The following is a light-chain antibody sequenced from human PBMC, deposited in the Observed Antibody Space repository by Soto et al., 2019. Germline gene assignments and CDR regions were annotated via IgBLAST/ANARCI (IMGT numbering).Light chain of an antibody. CDR2: DNN. J-gene: IGLJ1*01. Sequence: QSALTQPPSVSAAPVQKVTISCSGSSSNIGNNYVSWYQQLPGTAPKLLIYDNNKRPSGIPDRFSGSKSGTSATLGITGLQTGDEADYYCGTWDSSLSAGVVFGTGTKVTVL. V-gene: IGLV1-51*01. CDR1: SSNIGNNY. CDR3: GTWDSSLSAGVV.